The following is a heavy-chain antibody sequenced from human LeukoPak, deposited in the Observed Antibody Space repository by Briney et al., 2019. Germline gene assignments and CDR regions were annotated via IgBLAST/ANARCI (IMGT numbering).Heavy chain of an antibody. CDR1: GGTFSSYA. CDR2: IIPIFGTA. D-gene: IGHD3-22*01. J-gene: IGHJ5*02. V-gene: IGHV1-69*05. CDR3: ARELGTMIVVLITQVGWFDP. Sequence: SVKVSCKASGGTFSSYAISWVRQAPGQGLEWMGRIIPIFGTANYAQKFQGRVTITTDESTSTAYMEPSSLRSEDTAVYYCARELGTMIVVLITQVGWFDPWGLGTLVTVSS.